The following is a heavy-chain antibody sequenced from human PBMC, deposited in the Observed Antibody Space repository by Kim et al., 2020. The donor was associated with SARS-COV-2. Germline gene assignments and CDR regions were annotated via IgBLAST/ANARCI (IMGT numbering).Heavy chain of an antibody. CDR3: ARLYSYGEGGDWFDP. D-gene: IGHD5-18*01. Sequence: ASVKVSCKASGYTFTSYYMHWVRQAPGQGLEWMGIINPSGGSTSYAQKFQGRVTMTRDTSTSTVYMELSSLRSEDTAVYYCARLYSYGEGGDWFDPWGQGTLVTVSS. J-gene: IGHJ5*02. CDR1: GYTFTSYY. V-gene: IGHV1-46*01. CDR2: INPSGGST.